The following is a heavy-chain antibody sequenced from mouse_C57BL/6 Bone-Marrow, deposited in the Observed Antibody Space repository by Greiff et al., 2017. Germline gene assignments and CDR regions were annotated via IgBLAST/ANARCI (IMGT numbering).Heavy chain of an antibody. Sequence: QVQLQQPGAELVRPGSSVKLSCKASGYTFTSYWMHWVQQRPIQGLEWIGNIDPSDSETHYTQKFKDKATLTVDNSSRTAYMQLSSLTSEDSAVYYCARELRYSFDYFDYWGQGTTLTVAS. J-gene: IGHJ2*01. CDR1: GYTFTSYW. D-gene: IGHD1-1*01. V-gene: IGHV1-52*01. CDR3: ARELRYSFDYFDY. CDR2: IDPSDSET.